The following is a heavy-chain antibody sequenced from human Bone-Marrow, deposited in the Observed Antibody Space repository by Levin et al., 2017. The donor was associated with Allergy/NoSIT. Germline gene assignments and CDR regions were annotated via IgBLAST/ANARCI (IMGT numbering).Heavy chain of an antibody. D-gene: IGHD7-27*01. V-gene: IGHV3-48*01. CDR3: APSLRHYLGRERGFNWFDP. J-gene: IGHJ5*02. CDR1: GFTFSTSS. CDR2: IDSSSSAM. Sequence: HPGGSLRLSCAASGFTFSTSSMNWVRQTPGRGLEWVSYIDSSSSAMYYADSVKGRFSISRDNAKNSLYLQMNSLRAEDTAVYYCAPSLRHYLGRERGFNWFDPWGQGTLVTVSS.